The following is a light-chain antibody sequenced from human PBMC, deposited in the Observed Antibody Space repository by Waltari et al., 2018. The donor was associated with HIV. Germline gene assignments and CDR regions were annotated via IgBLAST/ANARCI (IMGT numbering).Light chain of an antibody. CDR3: SSYTSSSTHV. J-gene: IGLJ2*01. V-gene: IGLV2-14*03. Sequence: QSALTQPSSVSGSPGQSITISCTGTSSDVGGYHYVSWYQQRPGKAPKLIIYDVSNRPSGVSNRFSGSKPGTTASLTISGLQAEDEADYYCSSYTSSSTHVFAGGTKLTVL. CDR2: DVS. CDR1: SSDVGGYHY.